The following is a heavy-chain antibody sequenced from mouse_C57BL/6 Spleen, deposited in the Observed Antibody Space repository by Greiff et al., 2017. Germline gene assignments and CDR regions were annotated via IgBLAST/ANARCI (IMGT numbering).Heavy chain of an antibody. CDR2: IDPETGGT. J-gene: IGHJ4*01. CDR1: GYTFTDYE. V-gene: IGHV1-15*01. Sequence: QVQLKESGAELVRPGASVTLSCKASGYTFTDYEMHWVKQTPVHGLEWIGAIDPETGGTAYNQKFKGKAILTADKSSSTAYMEFRSLTSEDSAVYYCTKERSPDAMDYWGQGTSVTVSS. CDR3: TKERSPDAMDY.